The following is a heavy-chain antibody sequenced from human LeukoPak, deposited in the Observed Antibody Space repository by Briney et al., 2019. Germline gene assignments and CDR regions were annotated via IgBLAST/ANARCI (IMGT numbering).Heavy chain of an antibody. V-gene: IGHV3-64*01. D-gene: IGHD6-19*01. J-gene: IGHJ4*02. Sequence: GGSLRLSCAASGFTFTNYDMHWLRQAPGKGLEYVSAISHNGGRTYYANSVKGRFTFSRDNSKNTLYLQMGSLRAEDMAVYYCATAHISGYYDYWGQGTLVTVSS. CDR3: ATAHISGYYDY. CDR2: ISHNGGRT. CDR1: GFTFTNYD.